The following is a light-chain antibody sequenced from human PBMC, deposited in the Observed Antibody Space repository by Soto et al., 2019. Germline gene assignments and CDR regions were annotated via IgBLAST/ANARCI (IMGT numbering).Light chain of an antibody. V-gene: IGKV3-11*01. CDR2: DAS. CDR1: QSVSSY. J-gene: IGKJ5*01. Sequence: EIVLTRSPATLFFSPGERATLSSRAGQSVSSYLAWSQQKPGQAPRLLIYDASNRATGIPARFSGSGSGTDFTLTISSLEPEDFAVYYCQQRSNWPITFGQGTRLEIK. CDR3: QQRSNWPIT.